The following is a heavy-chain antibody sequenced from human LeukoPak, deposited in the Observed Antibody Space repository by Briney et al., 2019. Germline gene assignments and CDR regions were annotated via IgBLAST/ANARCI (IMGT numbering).Heavy chain of an antibody. J-gene: IGHJ6*03. CDR2: IYYSGST. CDR3: ARGSTVTYYYMDV. Sequence: TPSETLSLTCTVSGGSISSYYCSWIRQPPGKGLEWIGYIYYSGSTNSNPSLKSRVTISVDTSKNQFSLKLSSVTAADTAVYYCARGSTVTYYYMDVWGKGTTVTVSS. D-gene: IGHD4-17*01. CDR1: GGSISSYY. V-gene: IGHV4-59*01.